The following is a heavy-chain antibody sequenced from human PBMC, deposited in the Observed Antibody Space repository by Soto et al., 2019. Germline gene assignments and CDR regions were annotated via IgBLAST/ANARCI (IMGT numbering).Heavy chain of an antibody. CDR3: ARGSGDRAFDI. Sequence: GGSLRLSCAASGFTFSSYSMNWVRQAPGKGLEWVSSISSSSSYIYYADSVKGRFTISRDNAKNSLYLQMNSLRAEDTAVYYCARGSGDRAFDIWGQGTMVTVSS. J-gene: IGHJ3*02. CDR1: GFTFSSYS. V-gene: IGHV3-21*01. CDR2: ISSSSSYI.